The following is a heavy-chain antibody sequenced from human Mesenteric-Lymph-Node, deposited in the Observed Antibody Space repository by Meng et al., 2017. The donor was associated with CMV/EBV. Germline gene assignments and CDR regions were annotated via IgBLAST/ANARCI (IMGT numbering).Heavy chain of an antibody. J-gene: IGHJ6*02. CDR3: ARDPDCSSTSCPTDNYYGMDV. Sequence: GESLKISCAASGFTFSSYEMNWVRQAPGKGLEWVSYISSSGSTIFYADSVKGRFTISRDNAKNSLYLQMNSLRAEDTAVYYCARDPDCSSTSCPTDNYYGMDVWGQGTTVTVSS. V-gene: IGHV3-48*03. CDR2: ISSSGSTI. CDR1: GFTFSSYE. D-gene: IGHD2-2*01.